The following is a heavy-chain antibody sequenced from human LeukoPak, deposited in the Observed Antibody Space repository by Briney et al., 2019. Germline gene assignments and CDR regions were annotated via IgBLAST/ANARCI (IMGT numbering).Heavy chain of an antibody. V-gene: IGHV3-30*04. CDR3: ARDNALQYQLPDYYYYGMDV. D-gene: IGHD2-2*01. CDR1: GFTFSSYA. CDR2: ISYDGSNK. J-gene: IGHJ6*04. Sequence: PGGSLRLSCAASGFTFSSYAMHWVRQAPGKGLEWVAVISYDGSNKYYADSVKGRFTISRDNSKNTLYLQVNSLRAEDTAVYYCARDNALQYQLPDYYYYGMDVWGKGTTVTVSS.